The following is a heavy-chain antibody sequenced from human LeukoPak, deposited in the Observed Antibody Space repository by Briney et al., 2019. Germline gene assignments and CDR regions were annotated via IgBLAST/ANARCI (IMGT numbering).Heavy chain of an antibody. D-gene: IGHD6-13*01. V-gene: IGHV1-46*01. Sequence: ASVKVSCKASGYTFTSYYIHWVRQAPGQGLEWMGIINPSGGSTTYAQKFQGRVAMTRDTSTSRVYMEVSSLRSEDTAVHYCARTYSSSDEFDYWGQGTLVTVSS. CDR1: GYTFTSYY. CDR2: INPSGGST. J-gene: IGHJ4*02. CDR3: ARTYSSSDEFDY.